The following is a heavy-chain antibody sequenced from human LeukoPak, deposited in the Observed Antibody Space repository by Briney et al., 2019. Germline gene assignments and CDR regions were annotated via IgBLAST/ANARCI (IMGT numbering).Heavy chain of an antibody. V-gene: IGHV5-51*01. CDR1: GYSFTSYW. Sequence: GESLKISCQGSGYSFTSYWIGWVRQMPGKGLEWMGIIYPADSDTRYSPSFQGQVTISADKSISTAYLQWSSLKASDTAMYYCARRSQMATIDFDYWGQGTLVTVSS. D-gene: IGHD5-24*01. CDR2: IYPADSDT. CDR3: ARRSQMATIDFDY. J-gene: IGHJ4*02.